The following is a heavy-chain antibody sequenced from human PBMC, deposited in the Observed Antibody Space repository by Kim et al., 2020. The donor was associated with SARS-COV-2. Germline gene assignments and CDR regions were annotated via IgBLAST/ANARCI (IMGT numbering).Heavy chain of an antibody. V-gene: IGHV3-73*01. CDR3: TRLMVRGVIPNDY. J-gene: IGHJ4*02. D-gene: IGHD3-10*01. Sequence: YAASVKGRFTISRDDSKNTAYLQMNSLKTEDTAVYYCTRLMVRGVIPNDYWGQGTLVTVSS.